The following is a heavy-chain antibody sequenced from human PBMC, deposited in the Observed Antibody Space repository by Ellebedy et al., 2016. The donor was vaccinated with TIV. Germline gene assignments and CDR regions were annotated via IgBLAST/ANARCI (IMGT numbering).Heavy chain of an antibody. CDR2: IWYDGSNK. CDR3: AREPMVRGVIRRGYAMDV. Sequence: GESLKISCAASGFTFSSYGMHWVRQAPGKGLEWVAVIWYDGSNKYYADSVKGRFTISRDNSKNTLYLQMNSLRAEDTAVYYCAREPMVRGVIRRGYAMDVWGQGTMVTVSS. J-gene: IGHJ6*02. D-gene: IGHD3-10*01. V-gene: IGHV3-33*01. CDR1: GFTFSSYG.